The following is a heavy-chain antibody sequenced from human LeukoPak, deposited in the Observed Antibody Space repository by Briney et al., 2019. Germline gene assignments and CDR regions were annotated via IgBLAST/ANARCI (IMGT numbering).Heavy chain of an antibody. CDR3: AKLARYNMNLNDF. Sequence: GGSLRLSCAASGFTFSVYAMFWVRQAPGKGLEWVSGVTGSGTSTYYADSVKGRFTIPRDNSKNTVYLQMNNLRAEDTAVYYCAKLARYNMNLNDFWGQGTLVTVSS. J-gene: IGHJ4*02. D-gene: IGHD1-7*01. CDR2: VTGSGTST. V-gene: IGHV3-23*01. CDR1: GFTFSVYA.